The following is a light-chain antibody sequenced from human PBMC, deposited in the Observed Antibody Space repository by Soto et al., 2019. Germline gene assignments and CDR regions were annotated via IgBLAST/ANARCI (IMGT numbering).Light chain of an antibody. Sequence: DIVMTQSPLSLPVTPGDAASISCRSSQSLLHSNGYNFLDWYLQKPGQSPQILINLGSNRSSGVPDRFSGSGSGTDFTLKISRVGAEDVGLYYCMQALQTPLTFGGGTKVDIK. CDR3: MQALQTPLT. CDR1: QSLLHSNGYNF. V-gene: IGKV2-28*01. CDR2: LGS. J-gene: IGKJ4*01.